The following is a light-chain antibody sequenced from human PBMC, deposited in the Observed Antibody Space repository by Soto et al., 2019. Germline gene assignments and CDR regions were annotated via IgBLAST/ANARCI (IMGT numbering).Light chain of an antibody. J-gene: IGKJ1*01. V-gene: IGKV1-39*01. CDR3: QQSYSTPTWT. CDR2: AAS. Sequence: DIQMTQSPSSLSASVGDRVTITCRASQSISSYLNWYQQKPGKAXKLLIYAASSLQSGVPSRFSGSGSGTDFTLTISSLQPEDFANYYGQQSYSTPTWTFGQGTKVDIK. CDR1: QSISSY.